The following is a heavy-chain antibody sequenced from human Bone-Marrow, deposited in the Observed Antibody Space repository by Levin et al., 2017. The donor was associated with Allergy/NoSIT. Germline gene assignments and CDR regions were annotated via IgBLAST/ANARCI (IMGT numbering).Heavy chain of an antibody. Sequence: GESLKISCKASGYTFTGYYMHWVRQAPGQGLEWMGWINPNSGGTNYAQKFQGRVTMTRDTSISTAYMELSRLRSDDTAVYYCARGSVAGQPLDAFDIWGQGTMVTVSS. V-gene: IGHV1-2*02. CDR3: ARGSVAGQPLDAFDI. CDR1: GYTFTGYY. J-gene: IGHJ3*02. CDR2: INPNSGGT. D-gene: IGHD6-19*01.